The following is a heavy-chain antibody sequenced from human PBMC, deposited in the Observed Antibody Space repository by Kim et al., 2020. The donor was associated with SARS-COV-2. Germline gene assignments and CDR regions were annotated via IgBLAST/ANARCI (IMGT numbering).Heavy chain of an antibody. J-gene: IGHJ4*02. CDR2: FSTGGGRS. CDR3: AKEGATSAWHFYFDH. CDR1: GFTFSLFG. V-gene: IGHV3-23*01. D-gene: IGHD6-19*01. Sequence: GGSLRLSCAASGFTFSLFGMTWVRQAPWKGLEWVASFSTGGGRSYYADSVKGRFTISRDDSSNTFYLQMSSLRVEDTAVYYCAKEGATSAWHFYFDHWGQGTQVTVS.